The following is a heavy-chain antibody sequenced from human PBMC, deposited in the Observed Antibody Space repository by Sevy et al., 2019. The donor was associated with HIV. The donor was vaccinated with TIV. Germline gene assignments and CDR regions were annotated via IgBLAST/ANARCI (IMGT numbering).Heavy chain of an antibody. Sequence: ASVKVSCKASGYTFTNYEINWVRQATGQGLEWMGRMNPNSGETGYAPQFHGRVTMTRNTSLKIDYMELSSLTSDDTAVYYCARDEQRPYYYGSGNMGHWGQGTLVTVSS. V-gene: IGHV1-8*01. J-gene: IGHJ4*02. CDR1: GYTFTNYE. CDR2: MNPNSGET. CDR3: ARDEQRPYYYGSGNMGH. D-gene: IGHD3-10*01.